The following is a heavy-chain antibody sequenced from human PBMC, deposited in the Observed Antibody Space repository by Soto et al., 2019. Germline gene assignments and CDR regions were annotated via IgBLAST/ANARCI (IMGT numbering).Heavy chain of an antibody. D-gene: IGHD2-2*01. CDR2: IGESGTPT. CDR3: ARYIPGVRYYGMDV. Sequence: GGSLRLSCAASGGTFRSYAMKWVRQAPGKGLEWVSLIGESGTPTYYADSMKGRFTISRDNSGNTLFLEMYSLRAEDTAVYYCARYIPGVRYYGMDVWGQGTTVTVSS. V-gene: IGHV3-23*01. J-gene: IGHJ6*02. CDR1: GGTFRSYA.